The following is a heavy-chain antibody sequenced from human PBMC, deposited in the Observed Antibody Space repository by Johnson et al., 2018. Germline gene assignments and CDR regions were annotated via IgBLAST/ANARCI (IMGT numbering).Heavy chain of an antibody. Sequence: QVQLVQSGAEVKKPGASVKVSCKASGYTFITYDISWVRQAPGQGLEWMGWISAYNGNTNYAQRLQGRVTMTTDTSTSTAYLELRSLRSDDTAVYYCARSNFYDSRSEAFDIWGQGTMVTVSS. J-gene: IGHJ3*02. V-gene: IGHV1-18*01. CDR3: ARSNFYDSRSEAFDI. CDR2: ISAYNGNT. D-gene: IGHD3-22*01. CDR1: GYTFITYD.